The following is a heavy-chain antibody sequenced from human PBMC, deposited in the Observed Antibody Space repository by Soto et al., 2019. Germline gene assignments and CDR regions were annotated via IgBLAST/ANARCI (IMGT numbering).Heavy chain of an antibody. J-gene: IGHJ4*02. D-gene: IGHD3-10*01. CDR1: GFTFSSHA. CDR3: ANDPRRFHIGSGDGLYYSDY. Sequence: EVLLLESGGDLVQPGGSRRLSCAASGFTFSSHAMSWVRQAPGKGLEWVSAVSGNGGSTYYADSVKGRFTISRDNSKNTLYVRRSSLRADDTAMYYCANDPRRFHIGSGDGLYYSDYWGQGTLVTVSS. CDR2: VSGNGGST. V-gene: IGHV3-23*01.